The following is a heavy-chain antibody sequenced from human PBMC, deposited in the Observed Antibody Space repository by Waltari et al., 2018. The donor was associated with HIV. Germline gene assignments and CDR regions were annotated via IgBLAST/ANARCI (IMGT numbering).Heavy chain of an antibody. CDR3: ARAAGAARYYFDY. CDR2: IYSGGST. V-gene: IGHV3-53*01. Sequence: EVQLEESGGGLIQPGGSLRLSCAASGFTVRRNYMSWVRPAPGKGLEWVSVIYSGGSTYYADSVKGRFTISRDNSKNTLYLQMNSLRAEDTAVYYCARAAGAARYYFDYWGQGTLVTVSS. CDR1: GFTVRRNY. J-gene: IGHJ4*02. D-gene: IGHD6-13*01.